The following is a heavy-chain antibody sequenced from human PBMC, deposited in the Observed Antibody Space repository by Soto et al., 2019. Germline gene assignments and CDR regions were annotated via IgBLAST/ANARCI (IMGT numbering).Heavy chain of an antibody. CDR2: IYYSGST. Sequence: PSETLSLTCTVSGGSISSGGYYWSWIRQHPGKGLEWIGYIYYSGSTYYNPSLKSRVTISVDTSKNQFSLKLSSVTAADTAVYYCCVYGDYRFDYWGQGTLVTVSS. V-gene: IGHV4-31*03. J-gene: IGHJ4*02. D-gene: IGHD4-17*01. CDR1: GGSISSGGYY. CDR3: CVYGDYRFDY.